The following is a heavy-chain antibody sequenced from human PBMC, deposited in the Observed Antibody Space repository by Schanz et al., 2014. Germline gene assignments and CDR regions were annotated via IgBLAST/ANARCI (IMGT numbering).Heavy chain of an antibody. D-gene: IGHD6-13*01. V-gene: IGHV1-46*03. CDR3: AREGVDAAAGGNY. Sequence: QVQLVQSGAEVKKPGASVKVSCKASGYTFTSDSMHWVRQAPGQGLEWMGMINPSGGSTTYAQKFQGRVTMTRDTSTNTVYMELSSLRSEDTAVYYCAREGVDAAAGGNYWGQGTLVTVSS. CDR1: GYTFTSDS. CDR2: INPSGGST. J-gene: IGHJ4*02.